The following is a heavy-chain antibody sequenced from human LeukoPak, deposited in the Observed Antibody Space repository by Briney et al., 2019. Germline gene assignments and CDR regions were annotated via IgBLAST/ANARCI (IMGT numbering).Heavy chain of an antibody. CDR1: GFTFTDYY. J-gene: IGHJ4*02. D-gene: IGHD4-17*01. V-gene: IGHV3-11*01. Sequence: GVSLRLSCATSGFTFTDYYMTWIRQAPGKGLEWISYISVSGTTMYYADSVKGRFTLSRDNAKNSLYLQMNSLRAEDTAVYYCARVGRLQYGDYVAFDYWGQGALVTVSS. CDR3: ARVGRLQYGDYVAFDY. CDR2: ISVSGTTM.